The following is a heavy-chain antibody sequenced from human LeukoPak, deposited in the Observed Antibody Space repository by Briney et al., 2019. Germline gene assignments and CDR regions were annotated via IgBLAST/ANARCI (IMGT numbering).Heavy chain of an antibody. D-gene: IGHD5-24*01. Sequence: GGSLRLSCAASGCTFSSYSMNWVRQAPGKGLEWVSSISSSSSYIYYADSVKGRFTISRDNAKNSLYLQMNSLRAEDTAVYYCARDGYNSDAFDIWGQGTMVTVSS. V-gene: IGHV3-21*01. CDR2: ISSSSSYI. CDR3: ARDGYNSDAFDI. CDR1: GCTFSSYS. J-gene: IGHJ3*02.